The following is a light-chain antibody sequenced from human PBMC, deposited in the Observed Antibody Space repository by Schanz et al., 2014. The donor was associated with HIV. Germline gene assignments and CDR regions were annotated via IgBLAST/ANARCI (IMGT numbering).Light chain of an antibody. CDR3: SSYAGTTTFVV. CDR1: SSDVGGSDS. CDR2: EVS. V-gene: IGLV2-8*01. J-gene: IGLJ2*01. Sequence: QSALTQPPSASGSLGQSVTISCAGTSSDVGGSDSVSWYQQHPGKAPKLMIYEVSKRPSGVSDRFSGSKSGNTASLTISGLQAEDEADYYCSSYAGTTTFVVFGGGTKVTVL.